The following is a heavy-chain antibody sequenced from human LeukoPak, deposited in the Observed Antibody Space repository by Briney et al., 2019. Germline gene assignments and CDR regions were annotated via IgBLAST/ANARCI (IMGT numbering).Heavy chain of an antibody. J-gene: IGHJ3*02. CDR2: IIPIFGTP. CDR1: GGTFSSYA. D-gene: IGHD3-22*01. Sequence: SVKVSCKASGGTFSSYAINWVRQAPGQGLEWMGGIIPIFGTPNYAQKFQGRVTLTADESTRTAYMELSSLRSEDTAVYYCARILYYYDSSGYYPGAFDIWGQGTMVTVSS. CDR3: ARILYYYDSSGYYPGAFDI. V-gene: IGHV1-69*01.